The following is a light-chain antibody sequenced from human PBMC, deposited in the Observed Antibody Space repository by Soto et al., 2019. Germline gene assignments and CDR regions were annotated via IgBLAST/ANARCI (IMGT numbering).Light chain of an antibody. CDR3: QQYQTYAT. J-gene: IGKJ5*01. CDR2: DAS. V-gene: IGKV1-5*01. Sequence: IKMTPSPSTLSASVGERVTSSCRASQTIRSLLAWYQQKPGKAPKALIYDASRLGSGVPSRFSGSGSGTEFTLTISSLQPDDFATYYCQQYQTYATFGQGTRLEIK. CDR1: QTIRSL.